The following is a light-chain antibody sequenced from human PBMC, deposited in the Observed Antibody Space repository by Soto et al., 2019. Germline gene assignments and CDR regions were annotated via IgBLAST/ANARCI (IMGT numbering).Light chain of an antibody. J-gene: IGLJ1*01. Sequence: QSVLTQPPSASGSPGQSVTISCTGTSSDVGGYNYVSWFQHHPGKAPKLLIHEVNKRPSGVPDRFSGSKSGNTASLTVSGLQAEDEADYYCSSSGGNTLFVFGTGTKVTVL. V-gene: IGLV2-8*01. CDR2: EVN. CDR3: SSSGGNTLFV. CDR1: SSDVGGYNY.